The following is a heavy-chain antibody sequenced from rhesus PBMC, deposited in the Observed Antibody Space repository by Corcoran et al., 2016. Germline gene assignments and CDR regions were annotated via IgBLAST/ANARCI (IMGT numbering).Heavy chain of an antibody. V-gene: IGHV2S1*01. CDR1: GFSLSTSGLG. J-gene: IGHJ4*01. D-gene: IGHD4-29*01. Sequence: QVTLKESGPALVKPTQTLPLTCTFSGFSLSTSGLGVGWLRPPPGKALEWLARIYWDDDKYYSRSLKSRVTSSKDNSKNQVVLTRTNREPVDKATYYCARGGTTVAAQSDYWGQGVLVTVSS. CDR3: ARGGTTVAAQSDY. CDR2: IYWDDDK.